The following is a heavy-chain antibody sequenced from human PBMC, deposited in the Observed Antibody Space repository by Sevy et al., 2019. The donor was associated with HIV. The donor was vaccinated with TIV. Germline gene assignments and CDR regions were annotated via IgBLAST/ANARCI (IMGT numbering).Heavy chain of an antibody. V-gene: IGHV3-30*04. CDR2: ISYDGSRT. CDR3: TRVRGLLGWFDS. CDR1: GFIFSNYN. J-gene: IGHJ5*01. D-gene: IGHD3-10*01. Sequence: GGSLRLSCAASGFIFSNYNMHWVRQAPGKGLEWVSVISYDGSRTSYADSVKGRFTISRDNSKNTLFLQMNSLRAEDTAVYYCTRVRGLLGWFDSWGQGTLVTVSS.